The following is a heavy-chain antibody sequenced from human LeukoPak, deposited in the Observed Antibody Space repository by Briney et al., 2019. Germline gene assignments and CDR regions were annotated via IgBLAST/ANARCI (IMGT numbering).Heavy chain of an antibody. J-gene: IGHJ5*02. CDR2: ISGSGGST. CDR3: AKGRYFDSYNWFDP. V-gene: IGHV3-23*01. CDR1: GFTFSSYV. Sequence: PGGSLRLSCAASGFTFSSYVMSWVRQAPGKGLEWVSAISGSGGSTYYADSVKGRFTISRDNSKNTLYLQMNSLRAEDTAVYYCAKGRYFDSYNWFDPWGQGTLVTVSS. D-gene: IGHD3-9*01.